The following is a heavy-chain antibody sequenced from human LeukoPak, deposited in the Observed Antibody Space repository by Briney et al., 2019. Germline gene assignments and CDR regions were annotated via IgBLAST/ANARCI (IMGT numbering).Heavy chain of an antibody. D-gene: IGHD3-10*01. J-gene: IGHJ4*02. CDR3: ARDVNQRFGESQYFDY. V-gene: IGHV1-18*01. Sequence: GASVKVSCKASGYTFTSYGISWVRQAPGQGLEWMGWISAYNGNTNHAQKLQGRVTMTTDTSTSTAYMELRSLRSVDTAVYYCARDVNQRFGESQYFDYWGQGTLVTVSS. CDR1: GYTFTSYG. CDR2: ISAYNGNT.